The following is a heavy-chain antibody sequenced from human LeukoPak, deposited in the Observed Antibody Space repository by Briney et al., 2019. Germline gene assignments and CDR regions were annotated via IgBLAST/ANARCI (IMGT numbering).Heavy chain of an antibody. J-gene: IGHJ5*02. V-gene: IGHV4-30-4*07. CDR1: GGSISSGGYS. Sequence: SETLSLTCAVSGGSISSGGYSWSWIRQPPGKGLEWIEYIYYSGSTYYNPSLKSRVTISVDTPKNQFSLKLSSVTAADAAVYYCARAGPGNYDILTGYSFDPWGQGTLVTVSS. CDR2: IYYSGST. D-gene: IGHD3-9*01. CDR3: ARAGPGNYDILTGYSFDP.